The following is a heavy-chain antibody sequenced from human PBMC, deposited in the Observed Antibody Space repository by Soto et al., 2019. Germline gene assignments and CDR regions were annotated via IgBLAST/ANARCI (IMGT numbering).Heavy chain of an antibody. CDR3: ARQGILEWLLDYYYYGMDV. CDR2: MNPNSGNT. D-gene: IGHD3-3*01. V-gene: IGHV1-8*01. CDR1: GYTFTSYD. J-gene: IGHJ6*02. Sequence: GSVKVSCKASGYTFTSYDINWVRQATGQGLEWMGWMNPNSGNTGYAQKFQGRVTMTRNTSISTAYMELSSLRSEDTAVYYCARQGILEWLLDYYYYGMDVWGQGTTVTVSS.